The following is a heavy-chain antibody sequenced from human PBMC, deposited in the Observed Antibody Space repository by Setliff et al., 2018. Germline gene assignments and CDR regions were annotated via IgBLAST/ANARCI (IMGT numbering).Heavy chain of an antibody. CDR3: ARGRSNFWGYYFDY. CDR1: GGSISSHY. CDR2: IYYSGST. J-gene: IGHJ4*02. Sequence: SETLSLTCTVSGGSISSHYWSWIRQPPGKGLEWIGNIYYSGSTNYNPSLKSRVTISVDTSKNQFSLKLSSVTAADTAVYYCARGRSNFWGYYFDYWGQGTLVTVSS. V-gene: IGHV4-59*11. D-gene: IGHD3-3*01.